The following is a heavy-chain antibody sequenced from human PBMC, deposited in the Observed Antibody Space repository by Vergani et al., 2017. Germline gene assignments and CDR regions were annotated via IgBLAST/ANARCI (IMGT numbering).Heavy chain of an antibody. V-gene: IGHV4-34*01. D-gene: IGHD6-13*01. Sequence: QVQLQQWGAGLLKPSETLSLTCAVYGGSFSGYYWTWIRQPPGKGLEWIGEINHSGSTNYNPSLKSRVTISVDTSKNQFSRKLSSVTAADTAVYYCARVSPTSSSGLERDQGFDYWGQGTLVTVSS. CDR2: INHSGST. J-gene: IGHJ4*02. CDR1: GGSFSGYY. CDR3: ARVSPTSSSGLERDQGFDY.